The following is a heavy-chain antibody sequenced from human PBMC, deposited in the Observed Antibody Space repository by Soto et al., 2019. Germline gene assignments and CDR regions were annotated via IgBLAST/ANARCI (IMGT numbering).Heavy chain of an antibody. CDR1: GGSISSYY. Sequence: PSETLSLTCTVSGGSISSYYWSWIRQPPGKGLEWIGYIYYSGSTNYNPSLKSRVTISVDTSKNQFSLKLSSVTAADTAVYYCARGPAAQGILTYWGQGTLVTVSS. CDR2: IYYSGST. CDR3: ARGPAAQGILTY. D-gene: IGHD3-9*01. J-gene: IGHJ4*02. V-gene: IGHV4-59*01.